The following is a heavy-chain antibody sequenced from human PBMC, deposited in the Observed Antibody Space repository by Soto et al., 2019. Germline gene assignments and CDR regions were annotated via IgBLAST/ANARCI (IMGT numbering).Heavy chain of an antibody. J-gene: IGHJ6*02. CDR1: GYTFTSYD. Sequence: GASVKVSCKASGYTFTSYDINWVRQATGQGLEWMGWLNLNSGNTGYAQKFQGRVTMTRNTSISPAFMELNSLRAEDTAVYYCARDREGPNCGGDCSVGNGMDVWGQGTSVTVSS. CDR3: ARDREGPNCGGDCSVGNGMDV. D-gene: IGHD2-21*02. V-gene: IGHV1-8*01. CDR2: LNLNSGNT.